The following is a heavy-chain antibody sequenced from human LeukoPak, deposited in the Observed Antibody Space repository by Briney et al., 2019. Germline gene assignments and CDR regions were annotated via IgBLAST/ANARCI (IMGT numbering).Heavy chain of an antibody. J-gene: IGHJ6*02. CDR2: IGTAGDT. Sequence: GGSLRLSCAASGFTFGSYDMHWVRQATGKGLEWVSAIGTAGDTYYPGSVKGRFTISRENAKNSLYLQMNSLRAGDTAVYYCARGGITMVRGVIRYYYYGMDVWGQGTTVTVSS. CDR1: GFTFGSYD. CDR3: ARGGITMVRGVIRYYYYGMDV. V-gene: IGHV3-13*01. D-gene: IGHD3-10*01.